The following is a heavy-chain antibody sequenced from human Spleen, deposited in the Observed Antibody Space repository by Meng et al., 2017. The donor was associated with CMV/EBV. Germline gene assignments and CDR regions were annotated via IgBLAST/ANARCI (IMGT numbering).Heavy chain of an antibody. V-gene: IGHV3-23*01. Sequence: SGITSSTYAINWVRQAPGKGLEWISAISGTGATTYYADSVKGRFTISRDNSKNSVHLQMNSLRAEDTAMYYCAKTTAAARIYYFDYWGQGTLVTVSS. D-gene: IGHD6-13*01. J-gene: IGHJ4*02. CDR2: ISGTGATT. CDR3: AKTTAAARIYYFDY. CDR1: GITSSTYA.